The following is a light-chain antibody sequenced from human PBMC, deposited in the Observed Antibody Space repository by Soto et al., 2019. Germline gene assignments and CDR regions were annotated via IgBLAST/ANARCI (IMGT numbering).Light chain of an antibody. CDR1: SAEVGSLNL. CDR2: EVT. Sequence: QSVLTQPASVSGSPGESITISCTASSAEVGSLNLVSWYQHHPGKAPKLLIYEVTRGPSGVPTRFSGSKSGNTASLTISGLQAGDEATYYCCSYAGVDFPWVFGGGTKVTVL. J-gene: IGLJ3*02. CDR3: CSYAGVDFPWV. V-gene: IGLV2-23*02.